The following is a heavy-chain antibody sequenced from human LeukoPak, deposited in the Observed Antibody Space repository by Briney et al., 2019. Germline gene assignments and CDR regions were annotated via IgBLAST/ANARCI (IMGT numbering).Heavy chain of an antibody. CDR1: GVSISSSY. D-gene: IGHD3-22*01. V-gene: IGHV4-59*01. J-gene: IGHJ3*01. CDR2: IYYNGNT. CDR3: VRGNFDNRGYSNAFDV. Sequence: SETLSLTCTVSGVSISSSYWSWIRQPPGKGLEWIGYIYYNGNTNSNPSLKSRVTISADTSKNQFSLKLNSVTAADTAVYFCVRGNFDNRGYSNAFDVWGQGAMVTVSS.